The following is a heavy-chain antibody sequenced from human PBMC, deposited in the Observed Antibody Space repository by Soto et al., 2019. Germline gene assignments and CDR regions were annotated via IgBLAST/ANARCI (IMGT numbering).Heavy chain of an antibody. V-gene: IGHV6-1*01. Sequence: SQTLSLTCVISWDSVSSNSAGWNWIRQSPSRGLEWLGRTYYKSKWNNDYAISVKSRITINPDKSQDQFSLRLYSVTPEDTAVYYWTGITCFRGMDVWGQGTPVTVSS. CDR1: WDSVSSNSAG. CDR3: TGITCFRGMDV. J-gene: IGHJ6*02. D-gene: IGHD2-21*01. CDR2: TYYKSKWNN.